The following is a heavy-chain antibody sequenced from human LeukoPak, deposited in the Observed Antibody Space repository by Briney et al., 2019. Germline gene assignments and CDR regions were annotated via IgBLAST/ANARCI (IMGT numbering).Heavy chain of an antibody. CDR3: AREWEQWLASTGGYYGMDV. D-gene: IGHD6-19*01. V-gene: IGHV1-18*01. CDR1: GYTFTSYG. J-gene: IGHJ6*02. CDR2: ISAYNGNT. Sequence: ASVKVSCKDSGYTFTSYGISWVRQAPGQGLEWMGWISAYNGNTNYAQKLQGRVTMTTDTSTSTAYMELRSLRSDDTAVYYCAREWEQWLASTGGYYGMDVWGQGTTVTVSS.